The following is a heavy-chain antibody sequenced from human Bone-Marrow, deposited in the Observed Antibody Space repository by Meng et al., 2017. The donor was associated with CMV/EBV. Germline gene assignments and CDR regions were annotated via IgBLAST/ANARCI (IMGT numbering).Heavy chain of an antibody. D-gene: IGHD2-2*01. Sequence: FNFSDYGIHWVRQAPGKGLEWVAIIWYDGSHRYYADSVQGRFTISRDNSKNTVHLQMNSLRAEDTAVYYCARGGLRSLIPAAMRFDPWGQGTLVTVSS. CDR3: ARGGLRSLIPAAMRFDP. CDR1: FNFSDYG. CDR2: IWYDGSHR. V-gene: IGHV3-33*01. J-gene: IGHJ5*02.